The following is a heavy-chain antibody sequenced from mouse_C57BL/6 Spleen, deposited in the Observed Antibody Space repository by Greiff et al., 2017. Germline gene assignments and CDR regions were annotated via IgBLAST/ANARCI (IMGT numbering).Heavy chain of an antibody. CDR1: GYSITSGYY. Sequence: DVKLQESGPGLVKPSQSLSLTCSVTGYSITSGYYWNWIRQFPGNKLEWMGYISYDGSNNYNPSLKNRISITRDTSKNQFFLKLNSVTTEDTATYYCARSYYSNHFDYWGQGTTLTVSS. V-gene: IGHV3-6*01. CDR3: ARSYYSNHFDY. J-gene: IGHJ2*01. D-gene: IGHD2-5*01. CDR2: ISYDGSN.